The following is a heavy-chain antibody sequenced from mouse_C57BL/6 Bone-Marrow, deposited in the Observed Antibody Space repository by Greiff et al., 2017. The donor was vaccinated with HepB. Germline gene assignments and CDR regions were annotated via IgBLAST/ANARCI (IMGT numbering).Heavy chain of an antibody. J-gene: IGHJ3*01. Sequence: EVQLVESEGGLVQPGSSMKLSCTASGFTFSDYYMAWVRQVPEKGLEWVANINYDGSSTYYLDSLKSRFIISRDNAKNILYLQMSSLKSEDTATYYCARWDWGFAYWGQGTLVTVSA. CDR3: ARWDWGFAY. D-gene: IGHD4-1*01. CDR2: INYDGSST. V-gene: IGHV5-16*01. CDR1: GFTFSDYY.